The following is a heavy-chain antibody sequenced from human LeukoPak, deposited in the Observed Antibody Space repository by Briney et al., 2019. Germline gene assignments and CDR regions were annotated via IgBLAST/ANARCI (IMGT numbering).Heavy chain of an antibody. Sequence: GSLRPSCAASGFTFNTYAVHWVRQAPGKGLEWVAVMRYDGSDIYYTDSVKGRFTISRDNSKNTLYLQMNSLRAEDTAVYYCARDQSPKWGSGERYFDYWGQGTLVTVSS. J-gene: IGHJ4*02. CDR2: MRYDGSDI. V-gene: IGHV3-33*01. CDR3: ARDQSPKWGSGERYFDY. D-gene: IGHD7-27*01. CDR1: GFTFNTYA.